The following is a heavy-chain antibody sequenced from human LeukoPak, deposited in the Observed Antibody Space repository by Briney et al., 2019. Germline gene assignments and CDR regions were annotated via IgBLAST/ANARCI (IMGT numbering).Heavy chain of an antibody. V-gene: IGHV3-48*03. CDR1: GFTFNNYV. Sequence: GGSLRLSCAASGFTFNNYVMNWVRQAPGKGLEWISYISSWGHTIYYADSVKGRFTISRDNAKNSLYLQMDSLRAEDTALYYCARGTVGATLWGQGTLVTVSS. D-gene: IGHD1-26*01. CDR3: ARGTVGATL. CDR2: ISSWGHTI. J-gene: IGHJ4*02.